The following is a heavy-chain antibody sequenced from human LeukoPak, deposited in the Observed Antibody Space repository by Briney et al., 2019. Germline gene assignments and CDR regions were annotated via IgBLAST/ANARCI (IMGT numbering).Heavy chain of an antibody. V-gene: IGHV4-4*09. CDR3: ARHLVQSYFDS. D-gene: IGHD6-6*01. Sequence: SETLSLTCTVSGGSFSSHYWSWIRQSPGKGLEWLGHVHTSGSTDYNPSLKSRVTISVDTSKNHFSLRLNSVSAADTAVYYCARHLVQSYFDSWGQGTLVTVSS. CDR1: GGSFSSHY. J-gene: IGHJ4*02. CDR2: VHTSGST.